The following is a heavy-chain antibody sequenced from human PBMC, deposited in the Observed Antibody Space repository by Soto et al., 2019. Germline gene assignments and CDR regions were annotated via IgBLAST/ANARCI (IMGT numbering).Heavy chain of an antibody. Sequence: SETLSLTCAVYGGSFSGYYWSWIRQPPGKGLEWIGEINHSGSTNYNPPLKSRVTISGDSSKNQFSLMLSSVTAADTAVYYCARGYSGNYLSFDYWGQGSLVTVSS. CDR3: ARGYSGNYLSFDY. CDR1: GGSFSGYY. D-gene: IGHD1-26*01. CDR2: INHSGST. J-gene: IGHJ4*02. V-gene: IGHV4-34*09.